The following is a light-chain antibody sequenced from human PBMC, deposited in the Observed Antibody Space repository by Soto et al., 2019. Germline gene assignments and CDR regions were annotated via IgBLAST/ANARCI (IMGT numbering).Light chain of an antibody. CDR1: SSDVGGYNY. CDR3: SSYTGSSTLV. Sequence: QSVLTQPASVSGSPGQSITISCTGTSSDVGGYNYVSWYQQHPGKAPKLMIYEVSNRLSGVSNRFSGSKSGNTASLTISGLQADDEADYYCSSYTGSSTLVFGGGTKLTVL. CDR2: EVS. J-gene: IGLJ3*02. V-gene: IGLV2-14*01.